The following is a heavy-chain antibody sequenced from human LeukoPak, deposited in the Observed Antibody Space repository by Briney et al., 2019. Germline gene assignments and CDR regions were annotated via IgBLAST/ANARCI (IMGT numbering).Heavy chain of an antibody. CDR3: ARMAVAGTYFDY. D-gene: IGHD6-19*01. V-gene: IGHV1-69*13. Sequence: SVKVSCKASGGTFISYAISWVRQAPGQGLEWMGGIIPIFGTANYAQKFQGRVTITADESTSTAYMELSSLRSEDTAVYYCARMAVAGTYFDYWGQGTLVTVSS. CDR1: GGTFISYA. J-gene: IGHJ4*02. CDR2: IIPIFGTA.